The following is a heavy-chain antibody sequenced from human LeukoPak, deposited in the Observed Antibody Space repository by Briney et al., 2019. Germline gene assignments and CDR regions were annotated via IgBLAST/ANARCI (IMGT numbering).Heavy chain of an antibody. CDR1: GGSINSYF. CDR2: IYASGTT. J-gene: IGHJ4*02. Sequence: SETLSLTCTVSGGSINSYFWSWIRQPAGKGLEWIGRIYASGTTNYNPSLKSRVTMSLDTSKNQFSLRLSSVTAADTAVYYCASTGGAVLDFWGQGTLVTVSS. V-gene: IGHV4-4*07. D-gene: IGHD3-16*01. CDR3: ASTGGAVLDF.